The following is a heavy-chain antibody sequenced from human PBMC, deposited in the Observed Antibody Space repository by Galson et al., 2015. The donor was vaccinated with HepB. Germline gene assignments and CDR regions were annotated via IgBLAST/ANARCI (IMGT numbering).Heavy chain of an antibody. CDR1: GYTFTSYY. Sequence: CKASGYTFTSYYMHWVRQAPGQGLEWMGIINPSGGSTSYAQKLQGRVTMTRDTSTSTVYMELSSLRSEDTAVYYCARESREFGELLYSFFDYWGQGTLVTVSS. V-gene: IGHV1-46*04. CDR3: ARESREFGELLYSFFDY. D-gene: IGHD3-10*01. J-gene: IGHJ4*02. CDR2: INPSGGST.